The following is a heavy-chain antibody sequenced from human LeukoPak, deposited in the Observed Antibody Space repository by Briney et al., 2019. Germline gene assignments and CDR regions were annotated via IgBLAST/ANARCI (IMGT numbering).Heavy chain of an antibody. CDR2: INHSGST. D-gene: IGHD4-17*01. V-gene: IGHV4-34*01. J-gene: IGHJ4*02. CDR3: AIDYGDNDY. Sequence: SETLSLTCAVYGGFFSGYYWSWIRQPPGKGLEWIEEINHSGSTNYNPSLKSRVTISVDTSKNQFSLKLSSVTAADTAVYYCAIDYGDNDYWGQGTLVTVSS. CDR1: GGFFSGYY.